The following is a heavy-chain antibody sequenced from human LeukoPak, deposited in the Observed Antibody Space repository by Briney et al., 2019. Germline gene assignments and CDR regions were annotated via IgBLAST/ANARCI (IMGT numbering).Heavy chain of an antibody. J-gene: IGHJ3*02. V-gene: IGHV3-23*01. Sequence: GGSLRLSCAASGFTFRSCAMNWVRQVPGKAPEWVSIISDSGDHTDYADSVKGRFTVSRDNSKNTLYLQMNSLRAEDTAVYYCARGTYGSGTGDIWGQGTMVTVSS. CDR1: GFTFRSCA. CDR3: ARGTYGSGTGDI. D-gene: IGHD3-10*01. CDR2: ISDSGDHT.